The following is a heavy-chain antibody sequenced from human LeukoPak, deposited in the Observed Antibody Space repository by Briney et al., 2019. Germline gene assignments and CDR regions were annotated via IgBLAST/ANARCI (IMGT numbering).Heavy chain of an antibody. D-gene: IGHD3-10*01. V-gene: IGHV3-43*02. CDR3: AKVKRTYGSGRSYVYYYYMDV. CDR1: GFTFDDYA. J-gene: IGHJ6*03. Sequence: GGSLRLSCAASGFTFDDYAMHWVRQAPGKGLEWVSLISGDVGSTYYADSVKGRFTISRDNSKNSLYLQMNSLRTEDTALYYCAKVKRTYGSGRSYVYYYYMDVWGKGTTVTVSS. CDR2: ISGDVGST.